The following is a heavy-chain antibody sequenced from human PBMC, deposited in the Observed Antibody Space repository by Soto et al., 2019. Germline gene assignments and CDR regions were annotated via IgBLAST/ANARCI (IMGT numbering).Heavy chain of an antibody. V-gene: IGHV1-69*13. Sequence: SVKVSWKASGGTFISYAISWVRQAPGQGLEWMGGIIPIFGTANYAQKFQGRVTITADESTSTAYMELSSLRSEDTAVYYCARDLGGDGFDYWGQGTLVTVSS. CDR2: IIPIFGTA. CDR3: ARDLGGDGFDY. CDR1: GGTFISYA. D-gene: IGHD2-21*02. J-gene: IGHJ4*02.